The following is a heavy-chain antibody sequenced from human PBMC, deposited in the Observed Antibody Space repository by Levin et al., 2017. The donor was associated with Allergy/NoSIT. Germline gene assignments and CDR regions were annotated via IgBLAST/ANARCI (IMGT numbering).Heavy chain of an antibody. J-gene: IGHJ4*02. CDR1: GGSISGSSSY. CDR2: IYYSGST. V-gene: IGHV4-39*02. D-gene: IGHD5-18*01. CDR3: ARSRGYNYGYDFDY. Sequence: PSETLSLTCTVSGGSISGSSSYWGWIRQPPGKGLEWIGSIYYSGSTYYNPSLKSRVTISVYTSKNLFSMILSSVSAADTAVYYCARSRGYNYGYDFDYWGQGTLVTVSS.